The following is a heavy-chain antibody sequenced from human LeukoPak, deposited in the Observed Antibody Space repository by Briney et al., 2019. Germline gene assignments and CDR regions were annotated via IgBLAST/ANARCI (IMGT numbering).Heavy chain of an antibody. Sequence: GESLQISCKGSGYRFTNYWIAWVRQMPGKGLEWMGIIYPDDSDTRYSPSFQGQVTISADKSITTAYLQWSRLKASDTAMYYCARASTGQYDYWGQGTLVTVSS. V-gene: IGHV5-51*01. CDR2: IYPDDSDT. J-gene: IGHJ4*02. CDR1: GYRFTNYW. D-gene: IGHD2-8*02. CDR3: ARASTGQYDY.